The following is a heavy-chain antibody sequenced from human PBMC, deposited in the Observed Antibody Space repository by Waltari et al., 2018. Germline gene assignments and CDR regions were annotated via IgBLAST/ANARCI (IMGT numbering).Heavy chain of an antibody. D-gene: IGHD6-19*01. CDR1: GFTFSSYW. CDR3: ARYAVAYDY. Sequence: EVQLVESGGGLVQPGGSLRLSCAASGFTFSSYWMSWVRQAPGKGLCWGANIKMYGGEKDYVDTVKGRFTISRDNAKNSLYLQMNSLRAEDTAVYYCARYAVAYDYWGQGTLVTVSS. J-gene: IGHJ4*02. V-gene: IGHV3-7*01. CDR2: IKMYGGEK.